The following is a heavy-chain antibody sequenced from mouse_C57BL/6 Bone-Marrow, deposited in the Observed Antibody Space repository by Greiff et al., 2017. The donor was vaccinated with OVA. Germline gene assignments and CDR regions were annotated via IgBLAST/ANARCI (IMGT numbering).Heavy chain of an antibody. CDR2: IHPSDSDT. D-gene: IGHD2-4*01. V-gene: IGHV1-74*01. J-gene: IGHJ2*01. Sequence: VQLQQSGAELVKPGASVKVSCKASGYTFTSYWMHWVKQRPGQGLEWIGRIHPSDSDTNYNQKFKGKATLTVDKSSSAAYMQISSLTSEDSAVYYCAILVYYDASQYWGQGTTLTVSS. CDR3: AILVYYDASQY. CDR1: GYTFTSYW.